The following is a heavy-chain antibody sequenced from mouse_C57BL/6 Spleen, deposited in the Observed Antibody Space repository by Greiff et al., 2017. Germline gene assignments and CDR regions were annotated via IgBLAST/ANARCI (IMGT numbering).Heavy chain of an antibody. J-gene: IGHJ2*01. V-gene: IGHV1-64*01. CDR2: IHPNSGST. D-gene: IGHD2-4*01. CDR3: ARRAYDYEGFDY. CDR1: GYTFTSYW. Sequence: QVQLQQSGAELVKPGASVKLSCKASGYTFTSYWMHWVKQRPGQGLEWIGMIHPNSGSTNYNEKFKSKATLTVDKSSSTAYMQLSSLTSEDSAVYYCARRAYDYEGFDYWGQGTTLTVSS.